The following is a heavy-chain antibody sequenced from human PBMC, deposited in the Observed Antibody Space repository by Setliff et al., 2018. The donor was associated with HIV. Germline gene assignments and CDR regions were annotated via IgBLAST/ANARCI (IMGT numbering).Heavy chain of an antibody. CDR2: IYPSGGT. D-gene: IGHD2-15*01. V-gene: IGHV4-61*10. J-gene: IGHJ4*02. CDR3: ARVDCSGGSCYSPAY. Sequence: PSETLSLTCTVSGTSITDSFYHWSWIRQPAGRGLEWIGHIYPSGGTNYNPSLKSRVTISLDTSKNQFSLNLTSVTAADTAVYYCARVDCSGGSCYSPAYWGQGTLVTVSS. CDR1: GTSITDSFYH.